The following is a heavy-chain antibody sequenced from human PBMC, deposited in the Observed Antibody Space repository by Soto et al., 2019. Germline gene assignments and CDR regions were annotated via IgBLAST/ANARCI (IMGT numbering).Heavy chain of an antibody. V-gene: IGHV5-51*01. CDR3: ARHPYCTNGVCYYGIDY. CDR2: IYPGDSDT. CDR1: GYSFTSYW. Sequence: GESLKISCKGSGYSFTSYWIGWVRQMPGKGLEWMGIIYPGDSDTRYSPSFQGQVTISADKSISTAYLKLSSVTAADTAVYYCARHPYCTNGVCYYGIDYWGQGTLVTVSS. D-gene: IGHD2-8*01. J-gene: IGHJ4*02.